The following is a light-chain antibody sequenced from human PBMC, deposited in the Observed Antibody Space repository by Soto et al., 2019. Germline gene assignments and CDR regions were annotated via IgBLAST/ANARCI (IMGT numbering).Light chain of an antibody. Sequence: DIQMTQCPAALSASVEDRVTITCRASQSIKTWLARYQRKPGRAPNLLIYDASSLQSGVPSRFSGSGSGTEFTLTISSLQPDDSATYYCQQYESYSWTLGQGTKVDIK. CDR3: QQYESYSWT. CDR2: DAS. J-gene: IGKJ1*01. V-gene: IGKV1-5*01. CDR1: QSIKTW.